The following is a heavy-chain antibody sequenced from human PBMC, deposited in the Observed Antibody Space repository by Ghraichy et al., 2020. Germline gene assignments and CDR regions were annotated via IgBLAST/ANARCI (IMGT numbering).Heavy chain of an antibody. V-gene: IGHV1-2*02. CDR1: GYRFTDHY. Sequence: ASVKVSCKASGYRFTDHYIHWVRQGPRQGLEWMGWIDPNTGGTNYVQKFQGRVTMTRDTSINTAYMELSSLRSDDTAVYYCARDKDLGYSGYDSFDPWGQGTLVTVFS. J-gene: IGHJ5*02. CDR2: IDPNTGGT. CDR3: ARDKDLGYSGYDSFDP. D-gene: IGHD5-12*01.